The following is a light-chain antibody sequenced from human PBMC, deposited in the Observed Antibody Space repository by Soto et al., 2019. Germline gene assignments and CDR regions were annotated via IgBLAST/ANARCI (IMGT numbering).Light chain of an antibody. CDR3: QQYNNWPFIT. V-gene: IGKV3-20*01. Sequence: NVLTPSPGTPSLSPGEKAPLSRRAIQSVSNNYLAWYQQKPGQAPRLLIYGASNRATGIPDMFSGSGSGTDFTLTISSLQSEDFAVYYCQQYNNWPFITFGQGTRLEIK. CDR1: QSVSNNY. J-gene: IGKJ5*01. CDR2: GAS.